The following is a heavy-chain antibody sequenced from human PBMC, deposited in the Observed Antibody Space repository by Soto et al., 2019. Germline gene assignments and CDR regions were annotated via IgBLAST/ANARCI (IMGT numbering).Heavy chain of an antibody. V-gene: IGHV1-69*01. CDR2: IIPIFGTG. D-gene: IGHD2-8*01. J-gene: IGHJ4*02. CDR3: ALNTNTAVAYFFNF. CDR1: GGTFSSYI. Sequence: QVQLVQSGAEVKKSGSSVKVSCKASGGTFSSYIINWVRQAPGQGLEWMGGIIPIFGTGIYAQKFQGRVTITADESTSTAYMELNSLRSEDTALSYCALNTNTAVAYFFNFWGQGTLVTVSS.